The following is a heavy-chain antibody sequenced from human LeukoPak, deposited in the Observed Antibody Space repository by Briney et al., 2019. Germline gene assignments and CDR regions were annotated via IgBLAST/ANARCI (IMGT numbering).Heavy chain of an antibody. Sequence: PSETLSLTCTVSGGSISGYYWGWIRQPPGKGLEWIGYTYYSGSTYYNPSLKSRVTISVDTSKNQFSLKLNSVTAADTAVYYCARDEMGDVWGQGTTVTVSS. CDR1: GGSISGYY. D-gene: IGHD2-8*01. CDR2: TYYSGST. J-gene: IGHJ6*02. V-gene: IGHV4-59*01. CDR3: ARDEMGDV.